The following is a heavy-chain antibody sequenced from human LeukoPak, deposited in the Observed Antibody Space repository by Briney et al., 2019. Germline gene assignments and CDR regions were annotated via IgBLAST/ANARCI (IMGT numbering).Heavy chain of an antibody. CDR1: GFTLSTYY. Sequence: GGSLRLSCAASGFTLSTYYMNWVRQAPGKGLEWVSIIYSGATTYYADSVKGRFTISRDTSKNTVSLQMNSLRAEDTAVYFCARVGDHFHWNLDLWGRGNLVTVSS. CDR2: IYSGATT. V-gene: IGHV3-53*01. J-gene: IGHJ2*01. CDR3: ARVGDHFHWNLDL. D-gene: IGHD3-3*02.